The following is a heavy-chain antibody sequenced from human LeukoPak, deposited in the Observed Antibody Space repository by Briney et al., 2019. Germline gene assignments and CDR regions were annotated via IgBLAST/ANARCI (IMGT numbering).Heavy chain of an antibody. CDR3: AATYYYDTYFDY. D-gene: IGHD3-22*01. J-gene: IGHJ4*02. V-gene: IGHV3-74*01. Sequence: PGGSLRLSCAASGFTFSSYWIHWVRQAPGKGLVWVSRINSDGSSTSYADSVKGRFTISRDNAKNTLYLQMNSLRAEDTAVYYCAATYYYDTYFDYWGQGTLVTVSS. CDR1: GFTFSSYW. CDR2: INSDGSST.